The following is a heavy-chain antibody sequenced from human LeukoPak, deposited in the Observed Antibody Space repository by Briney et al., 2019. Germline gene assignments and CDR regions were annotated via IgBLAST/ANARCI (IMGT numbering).Heavy chain of an antibody. D-gene: IGHD1-1*01. J-gene: IGHJ4*02. Sequence: PGGPLRLSCAASGFIFSNDAMHWVRQAPGKGLEWVAFIWFDGSNKHYADSVKGRFTISRDNSEDTLYLQMNSLRAEDTAVYYCVRDPSGSGFAFDSWGQGALVTVSS. CDR2: IWFDGSNK. V-gene: IGHV3-33*01. CDR1: GFIFSNDA. CDR3: VRDPSGSGFAFDS.